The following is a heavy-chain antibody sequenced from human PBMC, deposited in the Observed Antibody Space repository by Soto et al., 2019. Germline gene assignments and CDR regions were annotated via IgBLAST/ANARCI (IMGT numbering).Heavy chain of an antibody. J-gene: IGHJ5*02. CDR3: AKQWISVADSQRNWFDP. CDR2: ISGSGGST. V-gene: IGHV3-23*01. Sequence: GGSLRLSCAASGFTFSSYAMSWVRQAPGKGLEWVSGISGSGGSTFYADSVKGRFTISRDNSKNTLYLHMNGLRAEDTAIYYCAKQWISVADSQRNWFDPWGQGTLVTVSS. D-gene: IGHD6-19*01. CDR1: GFTFSSYA.